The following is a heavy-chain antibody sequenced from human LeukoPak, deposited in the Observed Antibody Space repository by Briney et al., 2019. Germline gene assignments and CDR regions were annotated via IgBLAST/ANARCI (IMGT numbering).Heavy chain of an antibody. CDR1: GGTFSSYA. D-gene: IGHD3-10*01. V-gene: IGHV1-69*06. Sequence: VNVSCKASGGTFSSYARSWGRQGPGQGLEWMGGIIPIFGTANYAQKFEGRVTITADKSTSTDYMELSSLRSEETAVHYCARTYGSRSYYFDYWGQGTLVTVSS. J-gene: IGHJ4*02. CDR3: ARTYGSRSYYFDY. CDR2: IIPIFGTA.